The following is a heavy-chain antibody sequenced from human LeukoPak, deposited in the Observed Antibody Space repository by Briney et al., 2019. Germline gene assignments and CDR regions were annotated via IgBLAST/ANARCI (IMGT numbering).Heavy chain of an antibody. CDR1: GFTFSSYG. CDR2: ISYDGSNK. CDR3: AKIPLGDY. Sequence: GGSLRLSCAASGFTFSSYGMHWVRQAPGKGLEWVAVISYDGSNKYYADSVKGRFTISRDNSKNTLYLQVNSLRAEDTAVYYCAKIPLGDYWGQGTLVTVSS. J-gene: IGHJ4*02. D-gene: IGHD7-27*01. V-gene: IGHV3-30*18.